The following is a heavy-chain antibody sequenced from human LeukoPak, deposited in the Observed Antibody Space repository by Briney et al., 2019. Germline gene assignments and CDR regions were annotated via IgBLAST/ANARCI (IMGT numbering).Heavy chain of an antibody. D-gene: IGHD3-10*01. Sequence: PGGSLRLSCAASGFTFSSYAMHWVRQAPGKGLEWVAVISYDGSNKYYADSVKGRFTISRDNSKNTLYLQMNSLRAEDTAVYYCARDGGSGSYYNLHYFDYWGQGTLVTVSS. V-gene: IGHV3-30-3*01. CDR3: ARDGGSGSYYNLHYFDY. CDR1: GFTFSSYA. CDR2: ISYDGSNK. J-gene: IGHJ4*02.